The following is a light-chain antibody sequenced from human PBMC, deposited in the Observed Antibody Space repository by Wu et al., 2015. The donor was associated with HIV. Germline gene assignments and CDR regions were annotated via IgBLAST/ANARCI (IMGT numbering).Light chain of an antibody. CDR3: QKXNSAPXT. V-gene: IGKV3-11*01. CDR1: QSVSSY. J-gene: IGKJ1*01. Sequence: EIVLTQSPATLSLSPGERATLSCRASQSVSSYLAWYQQKPGQAPRLLIYDASNRATGIPARFSGSGSGTDFTLTISGLQPEDVATYYCQKXNSAPXTFGQGTKVEIK. CDR2: DAS.